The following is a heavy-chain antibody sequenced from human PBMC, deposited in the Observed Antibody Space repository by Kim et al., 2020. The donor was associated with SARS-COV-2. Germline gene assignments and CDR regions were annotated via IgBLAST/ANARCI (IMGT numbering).Heavy chain of an antibody. J-gene: IGHJ3*02. D-gene: IGHD3-22*01. CDR3: TTDGDGTMIVEGAFDI. V-gene: IGHV3-15*01. Sequence: PVKGRFTISRDDSKNTLYLQMNSLKTEDTAVYYCTTDGDGTMIVEGAFDIWGQGTMVTVSS.